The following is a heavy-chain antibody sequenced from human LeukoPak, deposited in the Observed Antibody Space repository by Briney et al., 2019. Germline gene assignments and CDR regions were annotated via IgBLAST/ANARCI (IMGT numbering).Heavy chain of an antibody. CDR3: ARLRCDVGDCYSAGQNF. J-gene: IGHJ4*02. V-gene: IGHV3-74*01. D-gene: IGHD2-21*02. CDR2: INSDGSST. Sequence: PGGSLRLSCAASGFTFTTYWMHWVRQAPGQGLVWVSRINSDGSSTSYADSVKGRFSISRDNARNTLYLQMNSLRAEDTAVYFCARLRCDVGDCYSAGQNFWGQGTLVTVPS. CDR1: GFTFTTYW.